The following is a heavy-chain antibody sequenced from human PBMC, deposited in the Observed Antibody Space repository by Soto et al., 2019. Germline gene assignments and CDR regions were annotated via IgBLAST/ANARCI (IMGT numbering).Heavy chain of an antibody. D-gene: IGHD3-10*01. V-gene: IGHV3-30*18. CDR1: GFTFSSYG. CDR2: ISYDGSNK. J-gene: IGHJ4*02. CDR3: AKERSRSYGYYFDY. Sequence: PWGSLRLSCAASGFTFSSYGMHWVRQAPGKGLEWVAVISYDGSNKYYADSVKGRFTISRDNSKNTLYLQMNSLRAEDTAVYYCAKERSRSYGYYFDYWGQGTLVTVSS.